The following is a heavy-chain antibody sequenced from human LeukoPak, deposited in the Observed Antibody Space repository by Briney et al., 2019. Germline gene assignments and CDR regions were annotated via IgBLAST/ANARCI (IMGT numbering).Heavy chain of an antibody. V-gene: IGHV1-2*06. D-gene: IGHD5-18*01. Sequence: ASVKVSCKASGYTFTGYYMHWVRQAPGQGLEWMGRINPNSGGTNYAQKFQGRVTMTRDTSTSTVYMELSSLRSEDTAVYYCARGERGYSYSYWGQGTLVTVSS. J-gene: IGHJ4*02. CDR1: GYTFTGYY. CDR2: INPNSGGT. CDR3: ARGERGYSYSY.